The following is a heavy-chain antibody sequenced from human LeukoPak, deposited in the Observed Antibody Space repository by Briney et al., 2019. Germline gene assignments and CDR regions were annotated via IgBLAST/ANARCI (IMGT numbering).Heavy chain of an antibody. CDR1: GFSFSSFS. J-gene: IGHJ6*04. CDR3: AKELYSEDYYYGMDV. Sequence: PGGSLRLSCAASGFSFSSFSMNWVRQAPGKGLEWVSAISGSGGSTYYADSVKGRFTISRDNSKNTLYLQMNSLRAEDTAVYYCAKELYSEDYYYGMDVWGKGTTVTVSS. CDR2: ISGSGGST. V-gene: IGHV3-23*01. D-gene: IGHD3-3*01.